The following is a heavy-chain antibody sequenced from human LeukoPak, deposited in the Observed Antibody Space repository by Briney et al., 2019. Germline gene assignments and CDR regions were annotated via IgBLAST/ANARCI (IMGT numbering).Heavy chain of an antibody. J-gene: IGHJ1*01. CDR3: ARDCTPLVPAAISI. CDR1: GFTFNTYG. Sequence: PGGSLRLSCAASGFTFNTYGMSWVRQAPGKGLEWVANIKKDGSEKYYVDSVKGRFTISRDNAKNSLYLQMNHLRAQDTAVYYCARDCTPLVPAAISIWGQGPLVTVSS. V-gene: IGHV3-7*01. D-gene: IGHD2-2*02. CDR2: IKKDGSEK.